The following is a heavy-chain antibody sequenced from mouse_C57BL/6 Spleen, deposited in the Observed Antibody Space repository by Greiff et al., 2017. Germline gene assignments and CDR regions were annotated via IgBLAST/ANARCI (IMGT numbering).Heavy chain of an antibody. J-gene: IGHJ2*01. D-gene: IGHD1-1*01. Sequence: LVKPGASVKISCKASGYTFTDYYMNWVKQSHGKSLEWIGDINPNNGGTSYNQKFKGKATLTVDKSSSTAYMELRSLTSEDSAVYYCARSAVVAFDYWGQGTTLTVSS. CDR3: ARSAVVAFDY. CDR2: INPNNGGT. CDR1: GYTFTDYY. V-gene: IGHV1-26*01.